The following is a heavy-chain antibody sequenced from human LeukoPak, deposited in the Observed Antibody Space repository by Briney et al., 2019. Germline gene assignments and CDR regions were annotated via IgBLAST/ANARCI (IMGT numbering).Heavy chain of an antibody. V-gene: IGHV3-48*03. CDR3: AREKGTMIRAMAFEM. D-gene: IGHD3-10*01. J-gene: IGHJ3*02. Sequence: PGGSLRLSCAASGFTFSSYEMNWVRQAPGKGLEWVSYISSSGSTIYYADSVKGRFTISRDNAQNSLYLQINSLRAEDTAVYYCAREKGTMIRAMAFEMWGQGTMVTVSS. CDR2: ISSSGSTI. CDR1: GFTFSSYE.